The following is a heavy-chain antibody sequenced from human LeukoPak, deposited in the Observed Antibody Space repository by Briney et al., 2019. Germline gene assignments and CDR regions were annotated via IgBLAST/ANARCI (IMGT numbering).Heavy chain of an antibody. Sequence: GGSLRLSCAASGFTFNNYPMSWVRQAPGKGLEWVSVIGSSGGSTHYADPVKGRFTISRDNSRNTLSLQMNSLRAEDTAVYYCAKDPSDYVGAFDIWGQGTMVSVSS. CDR1: GFTFNNYP. J-gene: IGHJ3*02. CDR3: AKDPSDYVGAFDI. V-gene: IGHV3-23*01. D-gene: IGHD4-23*01. CDR2: IGSSGGST.